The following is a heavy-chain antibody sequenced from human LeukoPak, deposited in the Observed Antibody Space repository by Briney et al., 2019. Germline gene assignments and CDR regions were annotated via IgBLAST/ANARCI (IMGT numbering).Heavy chain of an antibody. Sequence: GGSLRLSCAASGFTFSSYEMNWVRQAPGKGLEWGSYISSSGNTIYYADSVKGRFTVSRDNAKNSLYLQMNSLTAENTAVYYCARDNGGYSGYDQFDFWGQGTLVTDSS. D-gene: IGHD5-12*01. CDR1: GFTFSSYE. V-gene: IGHV3-48*03. J-gene: IGHJ4*02. CDR3: ARDNGGYSGYDQFDF. CDR2: ISSSGNTI.